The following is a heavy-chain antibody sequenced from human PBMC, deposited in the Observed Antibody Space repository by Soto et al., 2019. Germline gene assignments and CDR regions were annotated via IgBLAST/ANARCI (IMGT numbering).Heavy chain of an antibody. Sequence: QVQLEQSGAEVKKPGASVRVSCKAYGYTFTSYGFTWVRQAPGQGLEWMGWINAYTGDTNYGQEFQGRVTMTTDTSTSTAYMDLSSLRSDDPAVYYCARGASKDYYLDYWGQGTLVTVSS. CDR3: ARGASKDYYLDY. V-gene: IGHV1-18*04. CDR2: INAYTGDT. CDR1: GYTFTSYG. J-gene: IGHJ4*02.